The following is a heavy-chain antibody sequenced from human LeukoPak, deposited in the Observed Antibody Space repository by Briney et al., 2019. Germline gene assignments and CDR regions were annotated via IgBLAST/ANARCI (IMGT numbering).Heavy chain of an antibody. Sequence: GGSLRLSCAASGFSFSSFWMHWVRRVPGKGLVWVSGSDGTTTGYADSVKGRFTISRDNAKNTVSLQMSSLRAEDTALYYCARGGYGAHMGWGQGTLVTVSS. CDR1: GFSFSSFW. V-gene: IGHV3-74*01. D-gene: IGHD4-17*01. J-gene: IGHJ4*02. CDR3: ARGGYGAHMG. CDR2: SDGTTT.